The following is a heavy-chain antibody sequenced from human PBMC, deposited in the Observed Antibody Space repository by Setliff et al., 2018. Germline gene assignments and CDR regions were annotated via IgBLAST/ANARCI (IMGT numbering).Heavy chain of an antibody. V-gene: IGHV3-43*01. Sequence: HPGGSLRLSCAASGFTLEDYTMHWVRQAPVKGLEWVSLITWDGYSYYADSMKGRFTISRDNSKNSLFLQMDSLTTEDTALYHCVKDKSGARRFSGFVFGFWGQGTQVTVSS. D-gene: IGHD3-22*01. CDR3: VKDKSGARRFSGFVFGF. CDR1: GFTLEDYT. CDR2: ITWDGYS. J-gene: IGHJ4*02.